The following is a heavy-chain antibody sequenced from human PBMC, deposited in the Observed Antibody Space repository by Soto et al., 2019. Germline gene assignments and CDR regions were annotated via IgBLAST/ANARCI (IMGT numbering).Heavy chain of an antibody. J-gene: IGHJ5*02. Sequence: SETLSLTCTVSGGSITSGGHYWSWVRQLPGKGLEWIGYIYDSGNTYYNPSLKSRVTISLDTSKNQFSLKLSSVTAADTAVYYCATAPKVADASSGWFDPWGQGTLVTVSS. CDR3: ATAPKVADASSGWFDP. CDR1: GGSITSGGHY. CDR2: IYDSGNT. D-gene: IGHD6-19*01. V-gene: IGHV4-31*03.